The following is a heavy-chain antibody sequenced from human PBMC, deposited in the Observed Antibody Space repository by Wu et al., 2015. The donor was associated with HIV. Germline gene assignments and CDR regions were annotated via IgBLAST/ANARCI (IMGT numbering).Heavy chain of an antibody. CDR2: MNPXSGNT. Sequence: QVQLVQSGAEVKKPGASVKVSCKASGYTFTSYDINWVRQATGQGLEWMGWMNPXSGNTGYAQKFQGRVTITRNTSISTAYMELSSLRSEDTAVYYCARKQKQWHTVAFDIWGQGTLVTVSS. CDR1: GYTFTSYD. J-gene: IGHJ3*02. D-gene: IGHD6-19*01. V-gene: IGHV1-8*03. CDR3: ARKQKQWHTVAFDI.